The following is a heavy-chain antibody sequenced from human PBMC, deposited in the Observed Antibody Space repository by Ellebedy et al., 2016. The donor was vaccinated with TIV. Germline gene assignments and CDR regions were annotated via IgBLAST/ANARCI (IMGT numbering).Heavy chain of an antibody. D-gene: IGHD6-13*01. CDR2: IKPKSGGK. CDR3: ARDMASGSWNGARGMDV. V-gene: IGHV1-2*02. CDR1: GYTFTGYY. Sequence: AASVKVSCKASGYTFTGYYMHWVRQAPGQGLEWMGWIKPKSGGKNYAQKFQGRLTMTRDTSISTAYMELSRLRSDDTAVYYCARDMASGSWNGARGMDVWGQGTTVTVSS. J-gene: IGHJ6*02.